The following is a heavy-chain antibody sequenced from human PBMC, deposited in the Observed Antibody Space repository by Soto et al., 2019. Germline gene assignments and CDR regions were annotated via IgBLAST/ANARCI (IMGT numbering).Heavy chain of an antibody. D-gene: IGHD4-17*01. J-gene: IGHJ4*02. CDR1: GFTFSDYW. CDR2: LSPDGRST. CDR3: ARPLTNYGDCVGPFDY. Sequence: EVQLVESGGGLVQPWGSLRLSCAASGFTFSDYWMHWLRQAPGKGLVWVSRLSPDGRSTSYADSVKGRFTISRDNAKNTLYLQMNSLRAEDTAVYYCARPLTNYGDCVGPFDYWGQGALVTVSS. V-gene: IGHV3-74*01.